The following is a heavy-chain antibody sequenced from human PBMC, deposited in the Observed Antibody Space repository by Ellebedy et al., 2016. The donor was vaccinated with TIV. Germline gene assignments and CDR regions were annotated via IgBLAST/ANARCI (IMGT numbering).Heavy chain of an antibody. CDR2: IDPGDSYT. CDR3: ASSIDLLGTFDY. J-gene: IGHJ4*02. Sequence: GESLKISCKGSGYTFTNYWISWVRQMPGKGLECMARIDPGDSYTNYTPSFQGRVTISTDKSIHTVYLQWSSLKASDTAMYYCASSIDLLGTFDYWGRGTLVTVSS. D-gene: IGHD7-27*01. CDR1: GYTFTNYW. V-gene: IGHV5-10-1*01.